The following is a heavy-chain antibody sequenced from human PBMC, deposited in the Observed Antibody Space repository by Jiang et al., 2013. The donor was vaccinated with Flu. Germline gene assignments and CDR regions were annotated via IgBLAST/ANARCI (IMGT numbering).Heavy chain of an antibody. J-gene: IGHJ4*02. CDR2: IHYMGAL. V-gene: IGHV4-61*03. D-gene: IGHD6-13*01. CDR3: ARARAPEVAAYYFDN. Sequence: EWIGYIHYMGALTTTPPSKSRVTISVDPSKTHFSLKLSSVTAADTAVYYCARARAPEVAAYYFDNWGRGTLVTVSS.